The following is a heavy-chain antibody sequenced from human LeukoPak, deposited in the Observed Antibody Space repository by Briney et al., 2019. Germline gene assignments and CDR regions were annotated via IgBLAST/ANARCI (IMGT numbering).Heavy chain of an antibody. V-gene: IGHV4-34*01. D-gene: IGHD6-13*01. CDR2: INHSGST. Sequence: SETLSLTCAVYGGSFSAYYWSWIRQPPGKGLEWIGEINHSGSTDYNPSLKSRVTISVDTSKNQFSLKLSSVTAADTAVYYCARGLRGSWSLNWFDPWGQGTLVTVSS. J-gene: IGHJ5*02. CDR3: ARGLRGSWSLNWFDP. CDR1: GGSFSAYY.